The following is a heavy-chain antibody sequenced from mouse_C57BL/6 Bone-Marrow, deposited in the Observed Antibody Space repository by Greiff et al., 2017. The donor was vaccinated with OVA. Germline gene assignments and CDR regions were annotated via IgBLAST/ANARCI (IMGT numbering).Heavy chain of an antibody. J-gene: IGHJ4*01. D-gene: IGHD2-14*01. CDR3: ASTVRAMDY. Sequence: QVQLQQPGAELVKPGASVKMSCKASGYTFTSYWITWVKQRPGQGLEWIGMIHPNSGSTNYNEKFKSKATLTVDKSSSTAYMQLSSLTSEDSAVYYCASTVRAMDYWGQGTSVTVSS. V-gene: IGHV1-64*01. CDR1: GYTFTSYW. CDR2: IHPNSGST.